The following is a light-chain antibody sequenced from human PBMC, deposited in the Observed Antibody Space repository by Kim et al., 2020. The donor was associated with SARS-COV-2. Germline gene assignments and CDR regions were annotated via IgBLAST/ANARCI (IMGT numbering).Light chain of an antibody. Sequence: EIVLTQSPGTLSLSPGERATLSCRASQSVSDNYLAWYQQKPGQAPRLLIYGASSRATGIPDRFSGSGSGTDFTLTISRLESEDFAAYYCQQYDTSPSCTFGQGTKLEI. V-gene: IGKV3-20*01. CDR3: QQYDTSPSCT. CDR2: GAS. J-gene: IGKJ2*02. CDR1: QSVSDNY.